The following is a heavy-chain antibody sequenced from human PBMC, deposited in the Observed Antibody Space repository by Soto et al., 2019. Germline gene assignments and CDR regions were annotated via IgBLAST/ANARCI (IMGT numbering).Heavy chain of an antibody. CDR2: ISGSGENT. CDR1: GFSFSNYA. D-gene: IGHD2-8*01. CDR3: ANWKEGSMVYFDY. V-gene: IGHV3-23*01. Sequence: EVQLLESGGGLVQPGGSLRLSCAASGFSFSNYAMSWVRQVPGKGLEWVSAISGSGENTYYADSVKGRFTISRDNSKDTLYLQMNSLRAEDTALYYCANWKEGSMVYFDYWGQGTLVTVSS. J-gene: IGHJ4*02.